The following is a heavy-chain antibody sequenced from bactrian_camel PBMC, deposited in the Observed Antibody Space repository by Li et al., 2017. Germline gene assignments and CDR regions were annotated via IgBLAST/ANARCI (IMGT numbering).Heavy chain of an antibody. D-gene: IGHD3*01. J-gene: IGHJ4*01. V-gene: IGHV3S63*01. Sequence: VESGGGSVQAGGSLRLSCTASRSTYWYCLGWFRQVPGKDREGVAVIYANDDTTYFADAVKGRFTISKDSRGFLNLEMNSLKPEDTGIYYCAATSNWKLSGCRLRSDYNVWGQGTQVTVS. CDR3: AATSNWKLSGCRLRSDYNV. CDR2: IYANDDTT. CDR1: RSTYWYC.